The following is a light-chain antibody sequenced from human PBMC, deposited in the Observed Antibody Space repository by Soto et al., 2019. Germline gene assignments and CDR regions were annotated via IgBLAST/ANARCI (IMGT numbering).Light chain of an antibody. J-gene: IGKJ4*01. V-gene: IGKV3D-15*01. Sequence: DIVLTQSPGTLSLSPGERAALSCRASQSVSSSYLAWYQQKPGQAPRLLIYGASTRATGIPARFSGSGSGTEFTLTISSLLSEDFAVYSCQQYNNWPLTFGGGTKVDIK. CDR3: QQYNNWPLT. CDR2: GAS. CDR1: QSVSSSY.